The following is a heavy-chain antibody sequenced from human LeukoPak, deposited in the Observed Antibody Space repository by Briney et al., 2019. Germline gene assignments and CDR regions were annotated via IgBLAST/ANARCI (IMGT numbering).Heavy chain of an antibody. D-gene: IGHD5-18*01. CDR2: ISGSGGST. V-gene: IGHV3-23*01. Sequence: GGSLRLSCAASGFTFSSYAMSWVRQAPGKGLEWVSAISGSGGSTYYADSVKGRFTISRDNSKNTLYLQMNSLRAEDTAVYYCAKGVRLGYSYGTLNYWGQGTLVTVSS. J-gene: IGHJ4*02. CDR1: GFTFSSYA. CDR3: AKGVRLGYSYGTLNY.